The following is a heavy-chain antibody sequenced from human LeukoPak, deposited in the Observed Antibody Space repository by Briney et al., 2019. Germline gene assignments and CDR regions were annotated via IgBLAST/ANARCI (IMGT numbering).Heavy chain of an antibody. D-gene: IGHD3-3*01. CDR3: ARVRAYDFWSGLYLGYYYYYMDV. J-gene: IGHJ6*03. Sequence: SETLSLTCTVSGGSISSYYWSWIRQPAGKGLEWIGRIYTSGSTNYNPSLKSRVTMSVDTSKNQFSLKLSSVTAADTAVYYCARVRAYDFWSGLYLGYYYYYMDVWGKGTTVTVSS. CDR1: GGSISSYY. CDR2: IYTSGST. V-gene: IGHV4-4*07.